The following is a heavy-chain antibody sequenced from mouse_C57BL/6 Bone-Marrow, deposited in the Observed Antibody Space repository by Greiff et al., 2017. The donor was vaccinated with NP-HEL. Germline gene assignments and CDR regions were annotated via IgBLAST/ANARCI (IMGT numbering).Heavy chain of an antibody. J-gene: IGHJ3*01. Sequence: EVKLVESGGGLVQPGGSMKLSCVASGFTFSNYWMNWVRQSPEKGLEWVAQIRLKSDNYATHYAESVKGRFTISRDDSKSSVYLQMNNLRAEDTGIYYCTASFYYDLPTWGQGTLVTVSA. D-gene: IGHD2-4*01. CDR2: IRLKSDNYAT. CDR1: GFTFSNYW. CDR3: TASFYYDLPT. V-gene: IGHV6-3*01.